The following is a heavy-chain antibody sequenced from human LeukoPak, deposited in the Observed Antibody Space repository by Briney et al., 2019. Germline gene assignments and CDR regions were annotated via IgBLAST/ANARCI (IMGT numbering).Heavy chain of an antibody. V-gene: IGHV4-34*01. CDR2: INHSGST. CDR1: GGSFSGYY. Sequence: SETLSLTCAVYGGSFSGYYWSWIRQPPGKGLEWIGEINHSGSTNYNPSLKSRVTISVDTPKNQFSLKLSSVTAADTAVYYCARAAYSYVDYWGQGTLVTVSS. CDR3: ARAAYSYVDY. D-gene: IGHD5-18*01. J-gene: IGHJ4*02.